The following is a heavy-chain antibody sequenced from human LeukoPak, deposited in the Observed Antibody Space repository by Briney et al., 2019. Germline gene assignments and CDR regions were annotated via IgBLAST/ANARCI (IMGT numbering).Heavy chain of an antibody. D-gene: IGHD2-8*01. V-gene: IGHV1-18*01. CDR2: ISAYNGNT. CDR3: ARAQTMVSDY. J-gene: IGHJ4*02. CDR1: GYTFTNYG. Sequence: ASVKVSCKASGYTFTNYGITWVRQAPGQGLEWMGWISAYNGNTNYAQKLQGRVTMTTDTHTSTAYMELRSLRSDDTAVYYCARAQTMVSDYWGQGTLVTVSS.